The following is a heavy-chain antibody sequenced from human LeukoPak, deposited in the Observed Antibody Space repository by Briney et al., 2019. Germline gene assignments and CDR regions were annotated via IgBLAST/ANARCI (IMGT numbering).Heavy chain of an antibody. CDR2: INSDGSST. V-gene: IGHV3-74*01. CDR1: GFTFSNYW. Sequence: GGSLRLSCAASGFTFSNYWMHWVRQAPGKGLVWVSRINSDGSSTTYADSVKGRFTISRDNAKNTLYLQMNSLRAEDTAVYYCARDYGRSRDYGMDVWGQGTTVTVSS. D-gene: IGHD3-10*01. CDR3: ARDYGRSRDYGMDV. J-gene: IGHJ6*02.